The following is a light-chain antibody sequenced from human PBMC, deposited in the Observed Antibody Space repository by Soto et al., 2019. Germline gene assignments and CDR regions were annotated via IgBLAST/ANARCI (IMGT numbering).Light chain of an antibody. CDR3: QQRSNWPT. CDR2: DAS. Sequence: DIQMTQSPSSLSASVGDRVTITCRASQSISSYLNWYQQKPGKAPKLLIYDASSLQSGVPSRFSGSGYGTDFTLTISSLEPEDFAVYYCQQRSNWPTFGQGTRLEI. J-gene: IGKJ5*01. CDR1: QSISSY. V-gene: IGKV1-39*01.